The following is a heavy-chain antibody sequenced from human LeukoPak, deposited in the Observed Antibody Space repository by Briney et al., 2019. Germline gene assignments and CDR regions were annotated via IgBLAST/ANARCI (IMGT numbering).Heavy chain of an antibody. CDR3: ARENYYDSSGYYQLRYFDL. D-gene: IGHD3-22*01. V-gene: IGHV1-18*01. J-gene: IGHJ2*01. CDR1: GYTFTSYD. CDR2: ISPYNGNT. Sequence: ASVKVSCKASGYTFTSYDIDWVRQAPGQGLEWMGWISPYNGNTNYAQKLQGRVTMTTDTSTNTAYMELRSLRSDDTAVYYCARENYYDSSGYYQLRYFDLWGRGTLVTVSS.